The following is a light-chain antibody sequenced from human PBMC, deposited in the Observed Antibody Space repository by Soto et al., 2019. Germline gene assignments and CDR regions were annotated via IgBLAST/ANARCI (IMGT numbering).Light chain of an antibody. V-gene: IGLV2-14*01. J-gene: IGLJ2*01. Sequence: QSALTQPASVSGSPGQSITISCTGTSSDVGGYNFVSWYQQHPGKVPKLMMFEVSNRPSGVSNRFSGSKSGNTASLTISGLQAEDEADYYCSSYTSTSTRKVFGGGTKVTVL. CDR3: SSYTSTSTRKV. CDR1: SSDVGGYNF. CDR2: EVS.